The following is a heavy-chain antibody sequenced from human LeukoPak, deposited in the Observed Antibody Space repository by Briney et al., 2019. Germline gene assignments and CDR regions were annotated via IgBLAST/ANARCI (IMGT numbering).Heavy chain of an antibody. CDR1: GFTFSSYS. Sequence: GGSLRLSCAASGFTFSSYSMNWVRQTPGKGLEWVSSISSSNSYIYNADSVKGRFTISRDNAKNSLYLQMNSLRAEDTAVYYCARDQGLLVVAGRFGYWGQGTLVTVSS. J-gene: IGHJ4*02. D-gene: IGHD6-19*01. CDR3: ARDQGLLVVAGRFGY. V-gene: IGHV3-21*01. CDR2: ISSSNSYI.